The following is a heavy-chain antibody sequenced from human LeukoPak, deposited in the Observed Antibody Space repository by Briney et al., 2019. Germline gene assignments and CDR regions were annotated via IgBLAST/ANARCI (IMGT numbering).Heavy chain of an antibody. CDR1: GGSFSGYY. CDR2: INHSGST. J-gene: IGHJ2*01. D-gene: IGHD2-21*02. Sequence: PSETLSLTCAVYGGSFSGYYWSWIRQPPGKGLEWIGEINHSGSTNYNPSLKSRVTISVDTSKNQFSLKLSSVTAADTAVYYCARSTVTANWYFDLWGRGTLVTVSS. CDR3: ARSTVTANWYFDL. V-gene: IGHV4-34*01.